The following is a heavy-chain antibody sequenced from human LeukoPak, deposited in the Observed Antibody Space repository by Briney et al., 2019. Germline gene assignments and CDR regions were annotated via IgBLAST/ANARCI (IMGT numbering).Heavy chain of an antibody. CDR2: ISWNSGSI. D-gene: IGHD6-19*01. J-gene: IGHJ3*02. CDR3: AKDTTEQWLNAFDI. CDR1: GFSFDDYA. V-gene: IGHV3-9*01. Sequence: PGTSLRLSCAASGFSFDDYAMHWVRQAPGKGLEWVSGISWNSGSIGYADSVKGRFTISRDNAKNSLYLQMNSLRAEDTALYYCAKDTTEQWLNAFDIWGQGTMVTVSS.